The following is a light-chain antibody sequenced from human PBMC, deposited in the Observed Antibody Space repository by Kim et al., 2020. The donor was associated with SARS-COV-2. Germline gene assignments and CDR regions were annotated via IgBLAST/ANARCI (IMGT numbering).Light chain of an antibody. CDR3: QSYDSSLSALYV. CDR2: DNS. V-gene: IGLV1-40*01. J-gene: IGLJ1*01. Sequence: VTISRTGSSSNSGAGYDVHWYQQLPGTAPKLLIYDNSNRPSAVPDRFSGSKSGTSASLAITGLQAEDEADYYCQSYDSSLSALYVFGTGTKVTVL. CDR1: SSNSGAGYD.